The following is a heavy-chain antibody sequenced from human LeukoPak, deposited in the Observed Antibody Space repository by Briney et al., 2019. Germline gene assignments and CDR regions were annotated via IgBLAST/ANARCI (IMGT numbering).Heavy chain of an antibody. V-gene: IGHV1-24*01. CDR1: GYTLTELS. Sequence: ASVKVSCKVSGYTLTELSMHWVRQAPGKGLEWMGGFDPEDGETIYAQKFQGRVTMTEDTSTDTAYMELSSLRPEDTAVYYCATESELRTSPMGSCYAFDIWGQGTMVTVSS. J-gene: IGHJ3*02. D-gene: IGHD2-15*01. CDR2: FDPEDGET. CDR3: ATESELRTSPMGSCYAFDI.